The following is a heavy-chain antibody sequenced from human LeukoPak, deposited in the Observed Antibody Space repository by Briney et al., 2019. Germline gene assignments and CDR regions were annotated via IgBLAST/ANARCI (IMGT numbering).Heavy chain of an antibody. CDR3: ARKRWLQLRGFYFDY. CDR1: GYIFTSYW. CDR2: IYPGDSDT. D-gene: IGHD5-24*01. Sequence: PGASLQISCKGAGYIFTSYWISWVRPLPGKGLEWMGIIYPGDSDTRYSPSFQGQVTISADKSISTAYLQWSSLKASDTAMYYCARKRWLQLRGFYFDYWGQGTLVTVSS. J-gene: IGHJ4*02. V-gene: IGHV5-51*01.